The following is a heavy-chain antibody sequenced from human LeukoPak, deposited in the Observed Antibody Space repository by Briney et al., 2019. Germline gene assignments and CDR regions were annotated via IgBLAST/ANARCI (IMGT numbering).Heavy chain of an antibody. V-gene: IGHV1-18*01. CDR3: ARSGGSYDYFDY. D-gene: IGHD1-26*01. J-gene: IGHJ4*02. CDR1: GYTFTSYG. CDR2: ISGYNGDT. Sequence: ASVKVSCKTSGYTFTSYGISWVRQAPGQGLEWMAWISGYNGDTNYVQKFQGRVTMTTDTSTSTAYMDLRSLRSDDTAVYYCARSGGSYDYFDYWGQGALVTVSS.